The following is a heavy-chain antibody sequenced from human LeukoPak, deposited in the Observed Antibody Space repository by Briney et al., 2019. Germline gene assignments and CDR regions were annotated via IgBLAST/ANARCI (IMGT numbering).Heavy chain of an antibody. CDR1: GFTFSSFG. D-gene: IGHD3-10*01. CDR3: AKVVRGAPNWFDP. J-gene: IGHJ5*02. Sequence: QSGGTLRLSCAASGFTFSSFGMSWVRQAPGKGLEWVSAISGSGGSTYYADSVKGRSTISRDNSKNTLYLQMNSLRAEDTAVYYCAKVVRGAPNWFDPWGQGTLVTVSS. V-gene: IGHV3-23*01. CDR2: ISGSGGST.